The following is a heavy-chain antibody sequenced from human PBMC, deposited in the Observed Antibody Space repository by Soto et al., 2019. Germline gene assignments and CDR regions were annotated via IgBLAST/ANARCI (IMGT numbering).Heavy chain of an antibody. Sequence: SQTLSLTCAISGDSVSSNSAAWSWIRQSPARGLEWLGRTYYRSKWYNDYVVSMKSRISINPDTSKNQFSLQLNSVTPEDTAVYYCARGTDSSFDSWGQGSPVTVSS. V-gene: IGHV6-1*01. J-gene: IGHJ4*02. D-gene: IGHD1-1*01. CDR2: TYYRSKWYN. CDR1: GDSVSSNSAA. CDR3: ARGTDSSFDS.